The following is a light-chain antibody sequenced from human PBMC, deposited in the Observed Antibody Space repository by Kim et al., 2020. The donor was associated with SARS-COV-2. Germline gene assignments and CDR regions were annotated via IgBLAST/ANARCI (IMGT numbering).Light chain of an antibody. Sequence: DIQMTQSPSTLSASVGDRVTITCRASQSISSWLAWYQQKPGKAPKLLIYYASTLESGVPSRFSGSGSGTEFTLTISSLQPDDFATYYCQQYNSYPITFGQGTRLEIK. CDR3: QQYNSYPIT. V-gene: IGKV1-5*03. CDR2: YAS. J-gene: IGKJ5*01. CDR1: QSISSW.